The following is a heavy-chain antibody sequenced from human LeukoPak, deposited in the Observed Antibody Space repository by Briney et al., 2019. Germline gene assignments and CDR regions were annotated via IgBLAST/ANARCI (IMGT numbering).Heavy chain of an antibody. Sequence: GGSLRLSCAVSGFTFSNYWMHWVRQAPGKGLVWVSRIKSDGSRTDYADSVKGRFTVSRDNAKNTLYLQMNSLRAEDTAVYYCARELPFDYWGQGTLVTVSS. CDR3: ARELPFDY. CDR2: IKSDGSRT. V-gene: IGHV3-74*01. D-gene: IGHD2-15*01. CDR1: GFTFSNYW. J-gene: IGHJ4*02.